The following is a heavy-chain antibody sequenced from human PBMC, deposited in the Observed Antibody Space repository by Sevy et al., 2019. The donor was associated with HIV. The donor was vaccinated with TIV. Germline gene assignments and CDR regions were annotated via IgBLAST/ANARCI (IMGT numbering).Heavy chain of an antibody. CDR3: ARDRGSYGNYFDY. D-gene: IGHD3-16*01. CDR2: ISYDGSNK. Sequence: LSLTCAASGFTFSSYAMHWVRQAPGKGLEWVAVISYDGSNKYYADSVKGRFTISRDNSKNTLYLQMNSLRAEDTAVYYCARDRGSYGNYFDYWGQGTLVTVSS. V-gene: IGHV3-30*04. J-gene: IGHJ4*02. CDR1: GFTFSSYA.